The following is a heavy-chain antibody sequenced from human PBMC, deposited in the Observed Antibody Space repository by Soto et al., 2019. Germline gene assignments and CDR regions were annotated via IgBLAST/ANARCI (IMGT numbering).Heavy chain of an antibody. CDR3: ARHPLRFRSTTSCYPDGGNFDY. CDR2: VYNSGST. CDR1: GSSVSSNNYY. D-gene: IGHD2-2*01. J-gene: IGHJ4*02. Sequence: SETLSLTCTVSGSSVSSNNYYWAFIRQPPGKGLEWIGSVYNSGSTYYNPSLKSRLTVSLDTSKNQLSLSLRSVTAADTAVYYCARHPLRFRSTTSCYPDGGNFDYWGQGTLVTVSS. V-gene: IGHV4-39*01.